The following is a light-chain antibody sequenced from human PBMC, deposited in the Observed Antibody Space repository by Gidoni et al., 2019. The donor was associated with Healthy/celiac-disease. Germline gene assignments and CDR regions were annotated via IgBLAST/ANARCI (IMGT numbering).Light chain of an antibody. CDR1: SSDVGSYNL. CDR3: CSYAGSNVV. Sequence: QSALTQPASVSGSPGQSITISYTGTSSDVGSYNLVSWYQQHPGKAPKLMIYEGSKLPSGVSNRFSGSKSSNTASLTISGLQAEDEADYYCCSYAGSNVVFGGGTKLTVL. J-gene: IGLJ2*01. CDR2: EGS. V-gene: IGLV2-23*01.